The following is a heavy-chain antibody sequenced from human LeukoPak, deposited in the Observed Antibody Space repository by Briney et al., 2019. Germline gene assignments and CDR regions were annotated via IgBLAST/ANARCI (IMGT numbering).Heavy chain of an antibody. CDR2: ISSSSSTI. J-gene: IGHJ4*02. CDR3: PKDSLWFGELLPGVY. D-gene: IGHD3-10*01. CDR1: GFTFSSYS. V-gene: IGHV3-48*01. Sequence: GGSLRLSCAASGFTFSSYSMNWVRQAPGKGLEWVSYISSSSSTIYYADSVKGRFTISRDNSKNTLYLQMNSLRAEDTAVYYCPKDSLWFGELLPGVYWGQGTLVTVSS.